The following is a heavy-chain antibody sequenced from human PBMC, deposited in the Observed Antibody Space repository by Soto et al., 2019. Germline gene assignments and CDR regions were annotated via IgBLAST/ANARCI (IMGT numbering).Heavy chain of an antibody. CDR2: IFYNGNS. V-gene: IGHV4-59*02. CDR1: GTSVTRNY. CDR3: ARNRGGNSGLFDY. J-gene: IGHJ4*02. Sequence: QMRLQESGPGLVRPSETLSLTCNVSGTSVTRNYWTWIRQPPGKGLEWIGYIFYNGNSNTNPALKSRVSMSVDRSKNQFSLEVKSVTAADTAVDYCARNRGGNSGLFDYWGLGILVSVSS. D-gene: IGHD2-21*01.